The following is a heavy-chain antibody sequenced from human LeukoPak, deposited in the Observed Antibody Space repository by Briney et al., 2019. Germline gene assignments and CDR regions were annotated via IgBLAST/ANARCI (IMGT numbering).Heavy chain of an antibody. V-gene: IGHV3-30*04. Sequence: PAGRSLRLSCAASGFTFSSYAMHWVCQAPGKGLEWVAVISYDGSNKYYADSVKGRFTISRDNSKNTLYLQMNSLRAEDTAVYYCARDLGSSSPPYGMDVWGKGTTVTVSS. CDR1: GFTFSSYA. CDR3: ARDLGSSSPPYGMDV. D-gene: IGHD6-13*01. J-gene: IGHJ6*04. CDR2: ISYDGSNK.